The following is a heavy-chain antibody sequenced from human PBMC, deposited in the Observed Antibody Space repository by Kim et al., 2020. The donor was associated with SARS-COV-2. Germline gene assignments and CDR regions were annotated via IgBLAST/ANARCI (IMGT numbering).Heavy chain of an antibody. CDR1: GFTFSSYA. J-gene: IGHJ4*02. CDR3: AKVGGGLIAAAGTYDY. V-gene: IGHV3-23*01. CDR2: ISGSGGST. Sequence: GGSLRLSCAASGFTFSSYAMSWVRQAPGKGLEWVSAISGSGGSTYYADSVKGRFTISRDNSKNTLYLQMNSLRAEDTAVYYCAKVGGGLIAAAGTYDYWGQGTLVTVSS. D-gene: IGHD6-13*01.